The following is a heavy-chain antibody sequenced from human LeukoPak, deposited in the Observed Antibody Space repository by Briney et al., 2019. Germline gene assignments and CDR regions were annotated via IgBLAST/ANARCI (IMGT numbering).Heavy chain of an antibody. J-gene: IGHJ4*02. CDR3: ARAANRRITMVRGVPYYFDY. CDR2: INHSGST. D-gene: IGHD3-10*01. Sequence: SETLSLTCAVYGASFSGYYWSWIRQPPGKGLEWIGEINHSGSTNYNPSLKSRVTISVDTSKNQFSLKLSSVTAADAAVYYCARAANRRITMVRGVPYYFDYWGQGTLVTVSS. CDR1: GASFSGYY. V-gene: IGHV4-34*01.